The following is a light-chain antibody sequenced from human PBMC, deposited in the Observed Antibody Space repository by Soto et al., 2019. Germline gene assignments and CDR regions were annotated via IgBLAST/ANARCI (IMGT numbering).Light chain of an antibody. J-gene: IGLJ2*01. CDR1: SSDVGTYDR. CDR2: EVH. V-gene: IGLV2-18*02. CDR3: SSYAASTTLL. Sequence: QSVLTRPPSVSGSPGQSVTISCIGSSSDVGTYDRVSWYQAPPGTAPKLIIYEVHYRPSGVPDRFSGSKSGNTASLTISGLQAEDEADYYCSSYAASTTLLFGGGTKLTVL.